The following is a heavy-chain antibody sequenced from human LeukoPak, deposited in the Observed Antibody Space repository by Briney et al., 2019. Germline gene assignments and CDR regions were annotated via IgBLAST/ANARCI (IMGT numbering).Heavy chain of an antibody. V-gene: IGHV3-21*05. D-gene: IGHD2-8*02. CDR3: TRDGADTGFDFDY. J-gene: IGHJ4*02. CDR2: ITGTSYPK. CDR1: GFTFNSYS. Sequence: GGSLRLSCRASGFTFNSYSMNWVRKAPGKGLEWISYITGTSYPKMYGDSVRGRFTISRDNAQNSLYLQMNFLRAEDTAHYYCTRDGADTGFDFDYWGQGVLVTVSS.